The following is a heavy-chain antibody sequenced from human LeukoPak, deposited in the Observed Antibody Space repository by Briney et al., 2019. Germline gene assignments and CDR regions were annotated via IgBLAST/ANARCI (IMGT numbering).Heavy chain of an antibody. CDR1: GFTFSRYG. CDR2: IYYNGST. D-gene: IGHD2-2*01. V-gene: IGHV4-39*01. Sequence: GSLRLSCAASGFTFSRYGMSWIRQPPGKGVDWIGNIYYNGSTYYNPSLKSRVTISVDTSTNQFSMKVSSVTAADTAVYYCARRPAGQPFDYWGQGTLVTVSS. CDR3: ARRPAGQPFDY. J-gene: IGHJ4*02.